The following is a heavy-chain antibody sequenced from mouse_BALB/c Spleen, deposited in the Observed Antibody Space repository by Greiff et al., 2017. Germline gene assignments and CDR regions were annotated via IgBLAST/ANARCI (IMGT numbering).Heavy chain of an antibody. Sequence: VQLQQSGAELVRPGSSVKISCKASGYAFSSYWMNWVKQRPGQGLEWIGQIYPGDGDTNYNGKFKGKATLTADKSSSTAYMQLSSLTSVDSAVYFCARDYYGSSYAMDYWGQGTSVTVSS. V-gene: IGHV1-80*01. D-gene: IGHD1-1*01. CDR2: IYPGDGDT. CDR1: GYAFSSYW. J-gene: IGHJ4*01. CDR3: ARDYYGSSYAMDY.